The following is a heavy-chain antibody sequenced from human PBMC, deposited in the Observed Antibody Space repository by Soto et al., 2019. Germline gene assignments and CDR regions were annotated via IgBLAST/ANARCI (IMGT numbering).Heavy chain of an antibody. J-gene: IGHJ4*02. D-gene: IGHD4-4*01. CDR3: ARQKWATVTPAFDY. CDR2: IYYSGST. CDR1: GGSISSYY. V-gene: IGHV4-59*08. Sequence: SETLSLTCTVSGGSISSYYWSWIRQPPGKGLEWIGYIYYSGSTNYNPSLKSRVTISVDTSKNQFSLKLSSVTAADTAVYYCARQKWATVTPAFDYWGQGTLVTVSS.